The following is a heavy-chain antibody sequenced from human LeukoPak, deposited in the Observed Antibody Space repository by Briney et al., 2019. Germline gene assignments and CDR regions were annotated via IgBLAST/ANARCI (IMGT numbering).Heavy chain of an antibody. V-gene: IGHV4-4*07. D-gene: IGHD3-3*01. CDR1: GGSISSYY. CDR3: ARENRKVTIFGVAKNWFDP. Sequence: SETLSLTCTVSGGSISSYYWSWIRQPARKGLEWIGRIYTSGSTNYNPSLKSRVTMSVDTSKNQFSLKLSSVTAADTAVYYCARENRKVTIFGVAKNWFDPWGQGTPVTVSS. J-gene: IGHJ5*02. CDR2: IYTSGST.